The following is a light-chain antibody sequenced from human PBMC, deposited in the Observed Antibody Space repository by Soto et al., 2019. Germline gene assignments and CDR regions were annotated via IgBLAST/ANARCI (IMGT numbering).Light chain of an antibody. CDR2: GAS. J-gene: IGKJ4*01. CDR1: QSVSSSY. CDR3: QQYGSSLLT. Sequence: EIVLTHSPGTLSLSPCERATLSFSASQSVSSSYLAWYQQKPGQAPRLLIYGASSRATGIPDRFSGSGSGTDFTLTISRLEPEDFAVYYCQQYGSSLLTFGGGTKVDIK. V-gene: IGKV3-20*01.